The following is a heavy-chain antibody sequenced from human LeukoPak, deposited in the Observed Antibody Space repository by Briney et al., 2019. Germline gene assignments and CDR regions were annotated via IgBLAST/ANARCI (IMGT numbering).Heavy chain of an antibody. J-gene: IGHJ4*02. CDR1: GYTFTNYG. CDR2: ISAYNGNT. Sequence: ASVKVSCKASGYTFTNYGISWVRQAPGQGLEWMGWISAYNGNTNYAQKVQGRVTMTTDTSTSTAYMELRSLRSDDTAVYYCARNDDSSGYYPFDYWGQGTLVTVSS. CDR3: ARNDDSSGYYPFDY. V-gene: IGHV1-18*01. D-gene: IGHD3-22*01.